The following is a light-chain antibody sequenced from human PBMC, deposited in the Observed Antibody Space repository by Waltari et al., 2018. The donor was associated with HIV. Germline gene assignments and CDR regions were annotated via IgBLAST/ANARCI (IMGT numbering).Light chain of an antibody. CDR2: GAF. Sequence: VVMTQSPATLSVSPGERATLSCRASQSVSSNLAWYQQKPGQAPRLLIYGAFIRATGIPARFSGSGSGTEFTITISSLQSEDFAVYYCQQYNNWPLTFGGGTKVEIK. V-gene: IGKV3-15*01. CDR1: QSVSSN. CDR3: QQYNNWPLT. J-gene: IGKJ4*01.